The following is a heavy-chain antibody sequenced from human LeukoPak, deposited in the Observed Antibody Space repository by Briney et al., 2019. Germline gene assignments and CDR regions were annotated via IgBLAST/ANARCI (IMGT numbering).Heavy chain of an antibody. CDR3: ARPAYYYDSSGYYGGAFDI. Sequence: GGSLRLSCAASGFTFSSYGMHWVRQAPGKGLEWVAVIWYDGSNKYHADSVKGRFTISRDNSKNTLYLQMNSLRAEDTAVYYCARPAYYYDSSGYYGGAFDIWGQGTMVTVSS. D-gene: IGHD3-22*01. CDR2: IWYDGSNK. J-gene: IGHJ3*02. V-gene: IGHV3-33*01. CDR1: GFTFSSYG.